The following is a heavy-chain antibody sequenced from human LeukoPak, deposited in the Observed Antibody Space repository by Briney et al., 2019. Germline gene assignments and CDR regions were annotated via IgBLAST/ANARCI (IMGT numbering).Heavy chain of an antibody. Sequence: ASVRVSCKASGYTFTSYAMNWVRQAPGQGLEWMGWINTNTGNPTYAQGFTGRFVFSLDTSVSTAYLQISSLKAEDTAVYYCARGGDSGSHPYDDAFDIWGQGTMVTVSS. V-gene: IGHV7-4-1*02. CDR1: GYTFTSYA. D-gene: IGHD1-26*01. J-gene: IGHJ3*02. CDR2: INTNTGNP. CDR3: ARGGDSGSHPYDDAFDI.